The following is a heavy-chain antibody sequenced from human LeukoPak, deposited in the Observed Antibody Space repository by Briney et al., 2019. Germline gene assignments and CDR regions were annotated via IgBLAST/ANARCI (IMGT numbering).Heavy chain of an antibody. Sequence: PSETLSLTCTVSGGSISSYYWSWIRQPPGKGLEWIGYIYYSGSTNYNPSLKSRVTISMDTSKNQFSLKLTSVTAADTAVYYCARDLSNSYFDYWDQGTLVTVSS. CDR1: GGSISSYY. CDR3: ARDLSNSYFDY. D-gene: IGHD1-1*01. CDR2: IYYSGST. J-gene: IGHJ4*02. V-gene: IGHV4-59*01.